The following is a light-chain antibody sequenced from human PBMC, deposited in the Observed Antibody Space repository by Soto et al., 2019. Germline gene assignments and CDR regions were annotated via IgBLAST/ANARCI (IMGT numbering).Light chain of an antibody. V-gene: IGKV3-15*01. CDR3: QHYNNWPPWT. CDR1: QSVRNN. Sequence: IVMTQSPATFSVSPSQRFTLSFSSSQSVRNNFVWYQQRPGQAPRLLIYGASSRATGIPARFRGSGSGTEFTLTISSLQSEDFAVYYCQHYNNWPPWTFGQGTKVDIK. CDR2: GAS. J-gene: IGKJ1*01.